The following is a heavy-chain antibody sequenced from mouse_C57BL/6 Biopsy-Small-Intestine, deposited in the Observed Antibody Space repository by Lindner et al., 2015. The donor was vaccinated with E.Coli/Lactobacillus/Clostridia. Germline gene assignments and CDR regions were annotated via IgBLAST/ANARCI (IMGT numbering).Heavy chain of an antibody. V-gene: IGHV1-31*01. CDR2: IYPYNGIS. CDR1: GSSFTGYY. J-gene: IGHJ2*01. D-gene: IGHD2-1*01. CDR3: ARGWGNYRYFDY. Sequence: VQLQESGPELVKPGASVKISCKASGSSFTGYYMHWVKQSHGDILDWIGFIYPYNGISSYNHKFKGKATLTVDKSSSTAYMDLRSLSSEDSAVYYCARGWGNYRYFDYWGQGTTLTVSS.